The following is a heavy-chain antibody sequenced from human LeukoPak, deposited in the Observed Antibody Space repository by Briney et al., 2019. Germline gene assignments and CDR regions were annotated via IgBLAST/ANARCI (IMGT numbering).Heavy chain of an antibody. CDR1: GGSISSSSYC. D-gene: IGHD6-13*01. V-gene: IGHV4-39*07. Sequence: SETLSLTCTVSGGSISSSSYCWGWIRQPPGKGLEWIGSIYYSGSTYYNPSLKSRVTISVGTSKNQFSLKLRSVTAADTAVYYCACIAAAGYQFDPWGQGTLVTVSS. CDR2: IYYSGST. J-gene: IGHJ5*02. CDR3: ACIAAAGYQFDP.